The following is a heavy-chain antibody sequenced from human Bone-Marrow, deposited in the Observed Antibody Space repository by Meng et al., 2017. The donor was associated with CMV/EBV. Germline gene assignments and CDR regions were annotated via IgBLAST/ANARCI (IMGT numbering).Heavy chain of an antibody. CDR2: ISSSSSYI. V-gene: IGHV3-21*01. CDR3: ASHYDSSGFDAFDI. D-gene: IGHD3-22*01. CDR1: GFTFSSYW. J-gene: IGHJ3*02. Sequence: GGSLRLSCAASGFTFSSYWMHWVRQAPGKGLEWVSSISSSSSYIYYADSVKGRFTISRDNAKNSLYLQMNSLRAEDTAVYYCASHYDSSGFDAFDIWGQGTMVTV.